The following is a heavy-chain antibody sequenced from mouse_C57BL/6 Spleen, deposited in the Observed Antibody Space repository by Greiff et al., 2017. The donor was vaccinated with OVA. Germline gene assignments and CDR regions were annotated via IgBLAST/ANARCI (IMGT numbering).Heavy chain of an antibody. Sequence: VQLQQSGAELVRPGASVTLSCKASGYTFTDYEMHWVKQTPVHGLEWIGAIDPETGGTAYNQKFKGKAILTADKSSSTAYMELRSLTFEDSAVYYCTSNWAAWFAYWGQGTLVTVSA. J-gene: IGHJ3*01. CDR3: TSNWAAWFAY. CDR1: GYTFTDYE. V-gene: IGHV1-15*01. CDR2: IDPETGGT. D-gene: IGHD4-1*01.